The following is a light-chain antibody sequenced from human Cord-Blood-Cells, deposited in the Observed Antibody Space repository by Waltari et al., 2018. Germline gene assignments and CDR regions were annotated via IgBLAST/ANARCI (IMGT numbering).Light chain of an antibody. V-gene: IGKV3-20*01. CDR2: GAS. Sequence: EIVLTQSPGTLSLSPGERATLSCRASQSVSSSYLAWYQQKPGQAPRLLIYGASSRATGIPDRFSGSGSGTDFTLTISRLEPEDFVVYYCQQYGSYRFGQGTKLEIK. CDR1: QSVSSSY. CDR3: QQYGSYR. J-gene: IGKJ2*03.